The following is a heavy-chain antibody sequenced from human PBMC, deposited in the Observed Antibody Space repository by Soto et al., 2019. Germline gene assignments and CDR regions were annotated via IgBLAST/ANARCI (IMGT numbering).Heavy chain of an antibody. CDR1: GLSVSSSD. CDR3: STSSRNEYHFAMDA. CDR2: IYSGGST. V-gene: IGHV3-53*01. J-gene: IGHJ6*02. Sequence: PGGSLRLSCAASGLSVSSSDMSWVRHASGKGLEWVSVIYSGGSTHDADSVKGRFTISRDNSKNTVHLQMNSLRVDDTAVYFCSTSSRNEYHFAMDAWGQGTTVTVSS. D-gene: IGHD6-6*01.